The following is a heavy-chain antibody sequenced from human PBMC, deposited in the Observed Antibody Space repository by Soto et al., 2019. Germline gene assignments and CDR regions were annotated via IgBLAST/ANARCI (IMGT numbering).Heavy chain of an antibody. J-gene: IGHJ4*02. CDR1: GFTFSSYA. D-gene: IGHD3-9*01. CDR2: ISGSGGST. CDR3: AKRKLRYFDWLSRIDY. Sequence: PGGSLRLSCAASGFTFSSYAMSWVRQAPGKGLEWVSAISGSGGSTYYADSVKGRFTISRDNSKNTLYLQMDSLRAEDTAVYYCAKRKLRYFDWLSRIDYWGQGTLVTVSS. V-gene: IGHV3-23*01.